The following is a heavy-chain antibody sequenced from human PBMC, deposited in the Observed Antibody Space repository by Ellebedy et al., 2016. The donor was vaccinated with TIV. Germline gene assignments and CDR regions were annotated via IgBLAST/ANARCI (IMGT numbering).Heavy chain of an antibody. J-gene: IGHJ4*02. D-gene: IGHD1-14*01. Sequence: GESLKISCAASGFTFSSSAMRWVRPAPGKGLEWVSGFGVSGDTTYYTDSVKDRFTVSRDNSRNTLYLQMNSLRAEDTAIYYCAKGRSGTYIHHAFDYWGQGTLVTVSS. CDR1: GFTFSSSA. V-gene: IGHV3-23*01. CDR2: FGVSGDTT. CDR3: AKGRSGTYIHHAFDY.